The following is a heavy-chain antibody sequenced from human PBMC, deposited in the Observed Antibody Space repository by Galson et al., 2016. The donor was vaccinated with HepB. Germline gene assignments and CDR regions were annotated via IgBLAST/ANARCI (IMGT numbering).Heavy chain of an antibody. D-gene: IGHD1-14*01. CDR1: GGSTSSSSYY. V-gene: IGHV4-39*01. CDR2: IFYTGTT. CDR3: ATTRTGFVPCDY. J-gene: IGHJ4*02. Sequence: ETLSLTCTVSGGSTSSSSYYWAWIRRPPGKGLEWIGSIFYTGTTYYNPSLQNRVTISVDTSKGQFPLKLSSVTAADTAVYYCATTRTGFVPCDYWGQGTLVTVSS.